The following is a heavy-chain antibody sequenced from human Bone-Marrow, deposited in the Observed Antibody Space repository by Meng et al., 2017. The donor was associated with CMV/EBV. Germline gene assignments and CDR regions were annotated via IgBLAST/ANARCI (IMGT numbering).Heavy chain of an antibody. Sequence: SRNTFTGYYMNWVRQAPGKGLEWMGWINPNSGGTNYTQKFEGRGTMTRDTSISTDYMELSRLRCDDTAVYYCTRDGAYSGSYGDFDYWGQGTLVTSPQ. CDR3: TRDGAYSGSYGDFDY. CDR2: INPNSGGT. V-gene: IGHV1-2*02. D-gene: IGHD1-26*01. J-gene: IGHJ4*02. CDR1: RNTFTGYY.